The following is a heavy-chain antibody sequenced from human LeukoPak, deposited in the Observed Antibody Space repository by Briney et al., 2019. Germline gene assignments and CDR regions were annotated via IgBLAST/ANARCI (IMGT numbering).Heavy chain of an antibody. V-gene: IGHV4-61*02. D-gene: IGHD6-19*01. CDR1: GGSISNEGDY. CDR3: AREGTLGGGWYDY. CDR2: IYNSGTT. Sequence: PSETLSLTCTVSGGSISNEGDYWSWIRQPAGKGLEWIGRIYNSGTTNYNPSVKSRISMSVDTSENQFSLNLRSVTAADTAVYYCAREGTLGGGWYDYWGQGTLVTVSS. J-gene: IGHJ4*02.